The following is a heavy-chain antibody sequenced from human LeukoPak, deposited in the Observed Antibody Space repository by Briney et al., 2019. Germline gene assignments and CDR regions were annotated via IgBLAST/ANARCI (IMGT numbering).Heavy chain of an antibody. Sequence: PSETLSLTCTVSGYSISSGYYWGWIRQPPGKGLEWIGSIYHSGSTYYNPSLKSRVTISVDTPKNQFSLKLSSVTAADTAVYYCARLKWIQLWLGGRYFDYWGQGTLVTVSS. CDR1: GYSISSGYY. CDR2: IYHSGST. V-gene: IGHV4-38-2*02. CDR3: ARLKWIQLWLGGRYFDY. D-gene: IGHD5-18*01. J-gene: IGHJ4*02.